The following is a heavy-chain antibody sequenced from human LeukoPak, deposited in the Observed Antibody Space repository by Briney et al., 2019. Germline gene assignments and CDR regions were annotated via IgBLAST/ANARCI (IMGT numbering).Heavy chain of an antibody. D-gene: IGHD6-13*01. J-gene: IGHJ3*02. Sequence: PGGSLRLSCAASGFTLSSYAMHWVRQAPGKGLEWVAVISYDGSNKYYADSVERRFTISRDNSKNTLYLQMNSLRAEDTAVYYCARPLASSSFPDAFDIWGQGTMVTVSS. CDR2: ISYDGSNK. CDR1: GFTLSSYA. V-gene: IGHV3-30*04. CDR3: ARPLASSSFPDAFDI.